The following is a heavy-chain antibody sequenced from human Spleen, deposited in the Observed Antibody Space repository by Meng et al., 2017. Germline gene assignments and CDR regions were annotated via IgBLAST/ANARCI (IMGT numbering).Heavy chain of an antibody. J-gene: IGHJ4*02. CDR1: GYPFTAYY. CDR3: VRDENISLGKLFGDY. CDR2: IIPNSGDT. D-gene: IGHD2-21*01. Sequence: QVALVQSGAEVKEPGASVKVSCKPSGYPFTAYYIHWVRQAPGQGLEWMGHIIPNSGDTLYAPKFQGRVSMTADTSIGTAYVELSGLRSDDTAIYYCVRDENISLGKLFGDYWGQGTLVTVSS. V-gene: IGHV1-2*06.